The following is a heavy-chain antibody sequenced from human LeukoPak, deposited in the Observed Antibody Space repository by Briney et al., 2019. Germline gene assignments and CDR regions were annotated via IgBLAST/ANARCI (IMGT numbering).Heavy chain of an antibody. D-gene: IGHD3-9*01. CDR1: GGSISSSSYY. Sequence: SETLSLTCTVSGGSISSSSYYWGWIRQPPGKGLEWIGSIYYSGSTYYNPSLKSRVTISVDTSKNQFSLKLSSVTAADTAVYYCARDGGPYYDILTGRTGGYYYGMDVWGQGTTVTVSS. CDR2: IYYSGST. V-gene: IGHV4-39*07. CDR3: ARDGGPYYDILTGRTGGYYYGMDV. J-gene: IGHJ6*02.